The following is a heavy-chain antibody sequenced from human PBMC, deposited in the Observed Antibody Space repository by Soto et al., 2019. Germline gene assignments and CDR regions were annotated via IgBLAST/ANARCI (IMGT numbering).Heavy chain of an antibody. Sequence: PGGSLRLSCAASGFTFSSYEMNWVRQAPGKGLEWVSYISSSGSTIYYADSVKGRFTISRDNAKNSLYLQMNSLRAEDTAVYYCARDHRYNWNYGLRYYYGMDVWGQGTTVTVSS. V-gene: IGHV3-48*03. J-gene: IGHJ6*02. CDR2: ISSSGSTI. D-gene: IGHD1-7*01. CDR3: ARDHRYNWNYGLRYYYGMDV. CDR1: GFTFSSYE.